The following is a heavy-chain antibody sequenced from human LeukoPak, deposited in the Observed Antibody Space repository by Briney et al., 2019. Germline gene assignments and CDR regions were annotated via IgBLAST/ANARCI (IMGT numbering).Heavy chain of an antibody. Sequence: SETLSLTCTVSGGSISSSSYYWGWIRQPPGKGLEWIGRIYTSGSTNYNPSLKSRVTMSVDTSKNQFSLKLSSVTAADTAVYYCARDEVEYSSSYYMDVWGKGTTVTVSS. CDR2: IYTSGST. CDR1: GGSISSSSYY. V-gene: IGHV4-39*07. CDR3: ARDEVEYSSSYYMDV. D-gene: IGHD6-6*01. J-gene: IGHJ6*03.